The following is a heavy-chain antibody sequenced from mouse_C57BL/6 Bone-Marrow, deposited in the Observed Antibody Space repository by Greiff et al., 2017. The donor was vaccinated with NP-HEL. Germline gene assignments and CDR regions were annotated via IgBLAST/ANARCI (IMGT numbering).Heavy chain of an antibody. D-gene: IGHD2-3*01. CDR3: ARDGYYYARDY. CDR2: INPGSGGT. CDR1: GYAFTNYL. V-gene: IGHV1-54*01. Sequence: QVQLQQSGAELVRPGTSVTVSCKASGYAFTNYLIEWVKQRPGQGLEWIGVINPGSGGTNYNEKFKGKATLTADKSSSTAYMQLSSLTSEDSAVYFCARDGYYYARDYWGQGTSVTVSS. J-gene: IGHJ4*01.